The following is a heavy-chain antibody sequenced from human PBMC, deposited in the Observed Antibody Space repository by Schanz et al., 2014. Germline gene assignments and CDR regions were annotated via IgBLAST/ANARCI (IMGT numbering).Heavy chain of an antibody. Sequence: EVQLLESGGGLVQPGGSLRLSCAASGFSFRKSAMSWVRQAPGKGLEWVSALTGSGTTTYYADSVKGRFTISRDNGETSVYLQINSLRVEDTAVYYCAKDHAGSDILTALGNWGQGTLVTVSS. CDR2: LTGSGTTT. V-gene: IGHV3-23*01. J-gene: IGHJ4*02. D-gene: IGHD3-9*01. CDR3: AKDHAGSDILTALGN. CDR1: GFSFRKSA.